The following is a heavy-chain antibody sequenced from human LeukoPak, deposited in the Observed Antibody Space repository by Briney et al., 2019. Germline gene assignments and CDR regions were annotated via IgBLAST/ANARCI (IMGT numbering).Heavy chain of an antibody. CDR3: ARARSSSTWRGIFDP. CDR2: ISGGNGNT. J-gene: IGHJ5*02. Sequence: ASVKVSCKTSGYTFTNFGIGWVRQAPGQGLEWMGWISGGNGNTDYPQTLQDRFTMTTDTSTNTAYMELSSLRSEDTAVYYCARARSSSTWRGIFDPWGQGTLVTVSS. D-gene: IGHD6-13*01. CDR1: GYTFTNFG. V-gene: IGHV1-18*01.